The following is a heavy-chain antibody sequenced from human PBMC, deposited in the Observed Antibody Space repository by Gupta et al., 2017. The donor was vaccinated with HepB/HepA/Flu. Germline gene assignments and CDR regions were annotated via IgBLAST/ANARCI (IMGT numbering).Heavy chain of an antibody. V-gene: IGHV4-34*02. CDR1: GASPTSFY. Sequence: LQQWGAGLVRPSETLSLTCSVSGASPTSFYWSWIRQAPGKGLEWIGEVNHSGKVHYNPSLGSRGTISADTSKNQFFLKMTSLSAADTAVYCCASSSNIFKSLFDYWGPGALVTVSP. J-gene: IGHJ4*02. CDR3: ASSSNIFKSLFDY. CDR2: VNHSGKV.